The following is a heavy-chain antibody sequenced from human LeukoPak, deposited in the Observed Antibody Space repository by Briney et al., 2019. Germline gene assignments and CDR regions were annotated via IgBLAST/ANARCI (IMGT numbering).Heavy chain of an antibody. CDR3: ARVAYGGNSEGNDY. J-gene: IGHJ4*02. Sequence: GGSLRLSCAASGFTFDDYAMHWVRQAPGKGLEWVSGISWNSGSIGYADSVKGRFTISRDNAKNSLYLQMNSLRSDDTAVYYCARVAYGGNSEGNDYWGQGTLVTVSS. CDR1: GFTFDDYA. D-gene: IGHD4-23*01. V-gene: IGHV3-9*01. CDR2: ISWNSGSI.